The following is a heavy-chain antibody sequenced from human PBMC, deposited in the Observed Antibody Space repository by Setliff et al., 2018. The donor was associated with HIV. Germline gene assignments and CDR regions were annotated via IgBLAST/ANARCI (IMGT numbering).Heavy chain of an antibody. CDR2: IYYSGST. Sequence: PSETLSLTCTVPGGSISSSSYYWGWIRQPPGKGLEWIGSIYYSGSTYYNPSLKSRVTISVDTSKNQFSLKLSSVTAADTAVYYCARVRGRYYYHYAMDVWGQGTTVTVSS. CDR3: ARVRGRYYYHYAMDV. D-gene: IGHD3-10*01. CDR1: GGSISSSSYY. V-gene: IGHV4-39*07. J-gene: IGHJ6*02.